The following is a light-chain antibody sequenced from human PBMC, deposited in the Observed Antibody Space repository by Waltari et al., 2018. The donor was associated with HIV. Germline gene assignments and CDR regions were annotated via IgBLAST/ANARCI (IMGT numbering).Light chain of an antibody. Sequence: QYALTQPASVSGSPGQSITITCTGTSSGLETYNLVSWYQQHPGKAPKLIIYEGIKRPSGVSNRISGSKSANTASLTISGLQAEDEADYFCSSYGGSSNWLFGGGTKLTVL. J-gene: IGLJ2*01. CDR2: EGI. CDR1: SSGLETYNL. V-gene: IGLV2-23*01. CDR3: SSYGGSSNWL.